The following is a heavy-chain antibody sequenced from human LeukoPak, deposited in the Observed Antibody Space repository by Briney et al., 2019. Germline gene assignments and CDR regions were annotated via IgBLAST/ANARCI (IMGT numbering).Heavy chain of an antibody. V-gene: IGHV3-20*04. CDR2: INWNGGST. J-gene: IGHJ4*02. Sequence: GGSLRLSCAASGFTFDDYGMSWVRQAPGKGLEWASGINWNGGSTGYADSVKGRFTISRDNAKNSLYLQMNSLRAEDTALYYCARDQSSGYGGNSGYWGQGTLVTVSS. D-gene: IGHD4-23*01. CDR3: ARDQSSGYGGNSGY. CDR1: GFTFDDYG.